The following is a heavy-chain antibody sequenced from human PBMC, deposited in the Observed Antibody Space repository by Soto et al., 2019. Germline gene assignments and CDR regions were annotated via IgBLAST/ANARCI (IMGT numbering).Heavy chain of an antibody. J-gene: IGHJ5*02. D-gene: IGHD2-15*01. Sequence: PSETLSLTCTVSGGSVSSGSYYWSWIRQPPGKGLEWIGYIYYSGSTNYNPSLKSRVTISVDTSKNQFSLKLSSVTAADTAVYYCARAEGYCSGGSCYSESWFDPWGQGTLVTVSS. CDR3: ARAEGYCSGGSCYSESWFDP. V-gene: IGHV4-61*01. CDR1: GGSVSSGSYY. CDR2: IYYSGST.